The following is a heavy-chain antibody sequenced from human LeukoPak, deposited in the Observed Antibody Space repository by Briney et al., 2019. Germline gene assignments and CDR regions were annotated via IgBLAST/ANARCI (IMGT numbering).Heavy chain of an antibody. CDR1: GASIGSAGYY. J-gene: IGHJ4*02. Sequence: SETLSLTCTVSGASIGSAGYYWSWIRQPPGGGLEWIGYIYYISNTNYNPSLKSRVTMSVDPSKNQFSLKLNSVTAADTAVYYCARTQSQSGSYRYYFGYWGQGTLVTVSS. D-gene: IGHD1-26*01. CDR3: ARTQSQSGSYRYYFGY. CDR2: IYYISNT. V-gene: IGHV4-61*08.